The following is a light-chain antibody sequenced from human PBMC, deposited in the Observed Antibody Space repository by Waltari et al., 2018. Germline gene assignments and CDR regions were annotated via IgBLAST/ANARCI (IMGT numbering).Light chain of an antibody. CDR3: QSYDSSLSGVV. CDR2: DNS. CDR1: SSNIGAGSA. V-gene: IGLV1-40*01. J-gene: IGLJ2*01. Sequence: QSVLTQPPSVSGAPGQRVTIPCTGSSSNIGAGSAVHWYQQVPGTAPKLLIYDNSNRPSGVPDRFSGSKSGTSASLAITGLQAEDEADYYCQSYDSSLSGVVFGGGTKLTVL.